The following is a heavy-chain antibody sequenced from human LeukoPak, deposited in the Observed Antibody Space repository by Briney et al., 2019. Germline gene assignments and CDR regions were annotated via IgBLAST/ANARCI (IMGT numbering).Heavy chain of an antibody. D-gene: IGHD4-17*01. V-gene: IGHV4-39*01. J-gene: IGHJ4*02. CDR3: ARHNGDYRY. Sequence: PSETLSLTCTVSGGSISSSSYYWGWIRQPPGKGLEWIGSIYYSGSTYYNPSLTSRVPISVDTSKNQFSLKLSSVTAADTAVYYCARHNGDYRYWGQGTLVTVSS. CDR1: GGSISSSSYY. CDR2: IYYSGST.